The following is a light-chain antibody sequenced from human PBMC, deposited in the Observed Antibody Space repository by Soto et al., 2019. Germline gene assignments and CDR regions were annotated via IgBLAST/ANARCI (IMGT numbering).Light chain of an antibody. V-gene: IGLV2-14*01. J-gene: IGLJ3*02. CDR2: EVR. Sequence: QSALTQAASGSGSPGQSITISCSGTSSDVGGYNYVSWYQQHPDKAPKLMIYEVRSRPSGVSYRFSGSKSGNTASLTISGLQAEDEADYYCSSFTTSSTWVFGGGTKLTVL. CDR1: SSDVGGYNY. CDR3: SSFTTSSTWV.